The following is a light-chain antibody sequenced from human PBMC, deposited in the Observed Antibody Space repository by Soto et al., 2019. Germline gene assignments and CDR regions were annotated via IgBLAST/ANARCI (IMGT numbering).Light chain of an antibody. J-gene: IGKJ1*01. V-gene: IGKV3-20*01. Sequence: VVLTQSPGTLSLSPGERATLSCRASQSVGSSYLAWYQQKPGQAPRLLIYDTSSRATGIPDRFSGSGSGTDFTLTISRLEPEDFAVYSCQQYGDSPWTFGQGTKVEVK. CDR2: DTS. CDR3: QQYGDSPWT. CDR1: QSVGSSY.